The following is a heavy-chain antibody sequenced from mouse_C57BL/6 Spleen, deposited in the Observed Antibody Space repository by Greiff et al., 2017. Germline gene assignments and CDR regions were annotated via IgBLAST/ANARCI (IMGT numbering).Heavy chain of an antibody. CDR2: ISSGSSTI. CDR3: ARDHYYGSSPYAMDY. CDR1: GFTFSDYG. D-gene: IGHD1-1*01. V-gene: IGHV5-17*01. Sequence: EVHLVESGGGLVKPGGSLKLSCAASGFTFSDYGMHWVRQAPEKGLEWVAYISSGSSTIYYADTVKGRFTISRDNAKNTLFLQMTSLRSEDTAMYYCARDHYYGSSPYAMDYWGQGTSVTVSS. J-gene: IGHJ4*01.